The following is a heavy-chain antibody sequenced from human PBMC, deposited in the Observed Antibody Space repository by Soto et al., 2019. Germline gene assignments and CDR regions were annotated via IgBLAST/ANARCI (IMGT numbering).Heavy chain of an antibody. CDR1: GGSISSGGYY. J-gene: IGHJ6*02. Sequence: PSETLSLTCTVSGGSISSGGYYWSWIRQHPGKGLEWAGYIYYSGSTYYNPSLKSRVTISVDTSKNQFSLKLSSVTAADTAVYYCARVPRYDFWSGPLDYYGMDVWGQGTTVTVSS. CDR3: ARVPRYDFWSGPLDYYGMDV. CDR2: IYYSGST. D-gene: IGHD3-3*01. V-gene: IGHV4-31*03.